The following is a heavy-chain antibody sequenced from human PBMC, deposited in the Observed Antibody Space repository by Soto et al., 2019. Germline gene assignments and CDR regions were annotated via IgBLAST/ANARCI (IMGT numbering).Heavy chain of an antibody. CDR3: ATVLRGVVNWFDP. V-gene: IGHV1-18*01. CDR1: GDTFTNFC. CDR2: IATYKSNR. Sequence: GASVKVSCKTSGDTFTNFCLSWVRQAPGQGLEWMGWIATYKSNRNYAQKFQGRLTLTTDTSSSTAYMELKSLRYDDTAVYYCATVLRGVVNWFDPWGQGTLVTVSS. J-gene: IGHJ5*02. D-gene: IGHD3-10*01.